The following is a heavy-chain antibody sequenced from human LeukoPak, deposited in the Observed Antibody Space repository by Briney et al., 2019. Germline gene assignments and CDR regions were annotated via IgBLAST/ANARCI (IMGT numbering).Heavy chain of an antibody. D-gene: IGHD3-16*01. CDR1: GFTFSDSA. V-gene: IGHV3-23*01. CDR2: ISASGGNS. Sequence: PGGSLRLSCEASGFTFSDSAMSWVRQASGRGLEWVSLISASGGNSYYADSVQGRFTISRDNSKNTVYLQMNSLRAEDTAIYYCAKDIGGSGAYWGQGTLVTVSS. J-gene: IGHJ4*02. CDR3: AKDIGGSGAY.